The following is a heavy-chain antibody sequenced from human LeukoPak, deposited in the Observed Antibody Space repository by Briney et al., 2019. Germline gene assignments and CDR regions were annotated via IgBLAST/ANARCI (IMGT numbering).Heavy chain of an antibody. J-gene: IGHJ4*02. CDR2: IIPILGIA. Sequence: ASVKVSCKASGGTFSSYAISWVRQAPGQGLEWMGRIIPILGIANYAQKFQGRVTITADKSTSTAYMELSSLRSEDTAVYYCARVGEAEYCSRTSCYIYWGQGTLVTVSS. V-gene: IGHV1-69*04. CDR1: GGTFSSYA. CDR3: ARVGEAEYCSRTSCYIY. D-gene: IGHD2-2*02.